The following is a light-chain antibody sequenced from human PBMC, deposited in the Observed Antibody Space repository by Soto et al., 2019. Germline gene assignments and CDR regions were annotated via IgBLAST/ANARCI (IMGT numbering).Light chain of an antibody. CDR3: QKYNPAPGT. CDR1: QGINIY. V-gene: IGKV1-27*01. CDR2: GAS. Sequence: DIQMTQSPSSLSASVGDTVSITCRASQGINIYLAWYQQKPGKVPKLLIYGASILQSGVPSRFSGGGSGTDFTLTISSLQPEDVATYYCQKYNPAPGTFGPGTKVEI. J-gene: IGKJ3*01.